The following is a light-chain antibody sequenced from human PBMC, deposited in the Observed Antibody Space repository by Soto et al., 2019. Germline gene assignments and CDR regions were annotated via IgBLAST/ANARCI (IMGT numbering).Light chain of an antibody. CDR1: PSVTNY. V-gene: IGKV3-11*01. J-gene: IGKJ5*01. CDR3: QQRNIWPPVT. Sequence: GERATLWGRASPSVTNYLAWYQQKPGQPPRLLIYGAFNRAAGIPARFSGSGSGTDFTLTISSLEPEDSAVYYCQQRNIWPPVTFGQGTRLEI. CDR2: GAF.